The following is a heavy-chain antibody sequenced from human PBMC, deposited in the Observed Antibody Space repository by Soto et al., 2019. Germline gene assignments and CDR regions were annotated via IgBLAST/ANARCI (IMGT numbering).Heavy chain of an antibody. V-gene: IGHV1-18*01. Sequence: QVQLVQSGPEVRKPGASVKVSCEASGYTFTTSGISWVRQVPGQGLAWMGWISTYNGDTNSAQNFQGRVLMTADTSTGTAYMELMSLKSDDTAVYYCARQGSWPYYYYGLDVWGQGTTVTVSS. CDR2: ISTYNGDT. CDR3: ARQGSWPYYYYGLDV. D-gene: IGHD1-26*01. CDR1: GYTFTTSG. J-gene: IGHJ6*02.